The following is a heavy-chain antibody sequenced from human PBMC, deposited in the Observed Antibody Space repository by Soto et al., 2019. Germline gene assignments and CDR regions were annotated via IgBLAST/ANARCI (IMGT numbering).Heavy chain of an antibody. CDR3: ARSQILWFGDLVSFDY. CDR2: IYWNDDK. J-gene: IGHJ4*02. D-gene: IGHD3-10*01. Sequence: SGPTLVKPTQTLTLTCTFSGFSLSTSGVGVGWIRQPPGKALEWLALIYWNDDKRYSPSLKSRLTITKDTSKNQVVLTMTNMDPVDTATYYCARSQILWFGDLVSFDYWGQGTLVTVSS. CDR1: GFSLSTSGVG. V-gene: IGHV2-5*01.